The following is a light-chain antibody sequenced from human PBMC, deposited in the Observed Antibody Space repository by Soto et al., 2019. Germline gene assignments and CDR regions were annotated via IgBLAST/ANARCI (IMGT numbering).Light chain of an antibody. CDR1: SSDVGGYNY. J-gene: IGLJ2*01. CDR2: KVS. CDR3: SSCAGSNNLV. V-gene: IGLV2-8*01. Sequence: QSALTQPPSASGSPGQSVTISCTGTSSDVGGYNYVSWYQQHPGKAPKLMIYKVSKRPSGVPDRFSGSKSGNTASLTVSGLQAEDEAGYSCSSCAGSNNLVFGGGTKLTVL.